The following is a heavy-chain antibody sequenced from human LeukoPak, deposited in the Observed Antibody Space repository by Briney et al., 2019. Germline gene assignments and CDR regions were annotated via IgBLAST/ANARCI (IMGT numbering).Heavy chain of an antibody. CDR3: ARPTWTNYMDV. Sequence: GGSLRLSCAASGFTFSSYSMNWVRQAPGKGLEWVSSISSSSSYIYYADSVKGRFTISRDNAKNSVALQMNSLIAEDTAVYFCARPTWTNYMDVWGKGTAVTISS. V-gene: IGHV3-21*01. D-gene: IGHD3/OR15-3a*01. CDR1: GFTFSSYS. J-gene: IGHJ6*03. CDR2: ISSSSSYI.